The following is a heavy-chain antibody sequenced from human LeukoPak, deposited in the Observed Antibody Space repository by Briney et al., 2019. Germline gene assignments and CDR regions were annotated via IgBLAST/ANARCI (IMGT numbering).Heavy chain of an antibody. D-gene: IGHD7-27*01. V-gene: IGHV1-2*02. CDR3: AIQPWGSGNNWYFDL. J-gene: IGHJ2*01. Sequence: GASVKVSCKASGYTFTAYYIHWVRQAPGQGLEWMGWICPNSGGTDYAQKFQGRVTMTRDTSISTAYVELSSLTSDDTAVYYCAIQPWGSGNNWYFDLWGRGTLVTVSS. CDR2: ICPNSGGT. CDR1: GYTFTAYY.